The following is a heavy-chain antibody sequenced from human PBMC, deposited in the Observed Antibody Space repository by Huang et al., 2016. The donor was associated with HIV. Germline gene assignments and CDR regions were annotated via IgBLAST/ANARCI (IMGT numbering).Heavy chain of an antibody. Sequence: HLVESGGDWIHPGGSLRLSCEASGFTSKDNHLSWFRQAPGKGLECVAVIYSSGKTYYADSVRGRFTISRDTSKNIVFLQLNSLRAGDTAVYYCVRGPEDSWYGSHYYAMDVWGQGTTVTVAS. CDR3: VRGPEDSWYGSHYYAMDV. V-gene: IGHV3-53*01. J-gene: IGHJ6*02. CDR1: GFTSKDNH. CDR2: IYSSGKT. D-gene: IGHD6-13*01.